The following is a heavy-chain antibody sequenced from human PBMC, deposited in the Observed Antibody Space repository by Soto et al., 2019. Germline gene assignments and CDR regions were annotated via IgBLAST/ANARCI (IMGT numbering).Heavy chain of an antibody. D-gene: IGHD1-1*01. CDR2: INAGNGNT. V-gene: IGHV1-3*01. CDR3: ARNDMGRGPGSRPSYYYYYGMDV. CDR1: GYTFTSYA. Sequence: QVQLVQSGAEVKKPGASVKVSCKASGYTFTSYAMHWVRQAPGQRLEWMGWINAGNGNTKYSQKFQGRVTITRDTSARTTSMDMLTMSSEGTAGYNCARNDMGRGPGSRPSYYYYYGMDVWGHGTTVPV. J-gene: IGHJ6*02.